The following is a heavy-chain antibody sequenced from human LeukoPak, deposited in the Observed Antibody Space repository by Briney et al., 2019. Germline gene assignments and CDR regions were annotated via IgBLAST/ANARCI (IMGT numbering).Heavy chain of an antibody. CDR2: ISSSSSYI. D-gene: IGHD6-13*01. CDR1: GFTFSSYS. J-gene: IGHJ5*02. CDR3: AGFSYSSSWSPFDP. Sequence: GGSLRLSCAASGFTFSSYSMNWVRQAPGKGLEWVSSISSSSSYIYYADSVKGRFTISRDNAKNSLYLQMNSLRAEDTAVYYCAGFSYSSSWSPFDPWGQGTLVTVSS. V-gene: IGHV3-21*01.